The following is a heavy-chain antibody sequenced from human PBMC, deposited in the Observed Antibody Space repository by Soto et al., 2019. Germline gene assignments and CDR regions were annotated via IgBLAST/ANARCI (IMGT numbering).Heavy chain of an antibody. Sequence: PSETLSLTCIVSVGFISCGGYYWSGIRQHPGKGLEWIGYIYYSGSTYYNPSLKSRVTISVDTSKKQFSLKLSSVTAADTAVYYCARGNGDYFDYWGQGTLFTVSS. CDR3: ARGNGDYFDY. D-gene: IGHD4-17*01. V-gene: IGHV4-30-4*08. CDR1: VGFISCGGYY. J-gene: IGHJ4*02. CDR2: IYYSGST.